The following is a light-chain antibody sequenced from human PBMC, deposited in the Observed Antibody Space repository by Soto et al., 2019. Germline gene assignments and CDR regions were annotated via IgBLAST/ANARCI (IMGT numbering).Light chain of an antibody. J-gene: IGLJ1*01. CDR2: DVI. Sequence: QSALTQPRSVSVSPGQSVTMSCTGTRSDIGGYNFVSWYQQHPGQAPKLIIYDVIKRPSGVPDRFSGSKSGNTASLTIYGLQAEDEADYYCCSYAGGYTHVFGTGTKVTVL. V-gene: IGLV2-11*01. CDR3: CSYAGGYTHV. CDR1: RSDIGGYNF.